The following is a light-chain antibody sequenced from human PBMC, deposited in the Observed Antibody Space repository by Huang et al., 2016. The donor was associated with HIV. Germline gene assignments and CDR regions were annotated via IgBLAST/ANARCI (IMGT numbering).Light chain of an antibody. J-gene: IGKJ1*01. CDR2: STS. V-gene: IGKV1-NL1*01. CDR1: QAISNS. Sequence: DIQMTQSPSSLSPSVGDRVTITCRASQAISNSLAWYQQKPGKAPKLLLHSTSTLENGVPSRFSGSGSVADYALTISNLHPEDFATYYCQQYYGTPTFGQGTRVEIK. CDR3: QQYYGTPT.